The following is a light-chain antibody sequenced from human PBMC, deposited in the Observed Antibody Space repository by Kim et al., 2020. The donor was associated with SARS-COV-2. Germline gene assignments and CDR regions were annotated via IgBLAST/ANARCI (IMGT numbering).Light chain of an antibody. CDR1: QSVRTY. CDR2: DAS. Sequence: SLAPGERATISCRASQSVRTYLAWYQQKPGQSPRLLIYDASNRATGIPARFSGSGSGSDFTLTISSLEPEDFAVYYCQQRGNWPTFGQGTRLEIK. J-gene: IGKJ5*01. V-gene: IGKV3-11*01. CDR3: QQRGNWPT.